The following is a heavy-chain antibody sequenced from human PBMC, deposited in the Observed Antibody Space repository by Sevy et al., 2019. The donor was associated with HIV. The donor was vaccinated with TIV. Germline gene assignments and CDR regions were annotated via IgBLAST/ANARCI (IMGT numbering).Heavy chain of an antibody. Sequence: ASVKVSCKASGGTFSSYAISWVRQAPGQGLEWMGRIIPILGIANYAQKFQGRVTITADKSTSTAYMELSSLRSEDTAVYYCAREKFEYYDILTGYTPDYYYYGMDVWGQGTTVTVSS. CDR2: IIPILGIA. CDR1: GGTFSSYA. V-gene: IGHV1-69*04. J-gene: IGHJ6*02. D-gene: IGHD3-9*01. CDR3: AREKFEYYDILTGYTPDYYYYGMDV.